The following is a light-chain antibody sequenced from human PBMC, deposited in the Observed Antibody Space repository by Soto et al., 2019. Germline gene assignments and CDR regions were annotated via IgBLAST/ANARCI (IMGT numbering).Light chain of an antibody. Sequence: EIVLTQSPATLSLSPGERATLSCRASQSVSSYLAWYQQKPGQAPRLLIYDASNRATGIPARFSGSGSGTDFTHTSSSLEPEDFAIYYCQQRSNWPPVTLGGGTKVEIK. CDR2: DAS. CDR3: QQRSNWPPVT. V-gene: IGKV3-11*01. J-gene: IGKJ4*01. CDR1: QSVSSY.